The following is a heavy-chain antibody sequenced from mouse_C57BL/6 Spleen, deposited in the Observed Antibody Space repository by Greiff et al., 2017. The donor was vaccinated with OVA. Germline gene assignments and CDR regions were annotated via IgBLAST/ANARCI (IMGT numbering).Heavy chain of an antibody. Sequence: VQLQQPGAELVMPGASVKLSCKASGYTFTSYWMHWVKQRPGQGLEWIGEIDPSDSYTNYNQKFKGKSTLTVDKSSSTAYMQLSSLTSEDSAVYYCARGDSSGYVEAMDYWGQGTSVTVSS. J-gene: IGHJ4*01. D-gene: IGHD3-2*02. CDR2: IDPSDSYT. V-gene: IGHV1-69*01. CDR3: ARGDSSGYVEAMDY. CDR1: GYTFTSYW.